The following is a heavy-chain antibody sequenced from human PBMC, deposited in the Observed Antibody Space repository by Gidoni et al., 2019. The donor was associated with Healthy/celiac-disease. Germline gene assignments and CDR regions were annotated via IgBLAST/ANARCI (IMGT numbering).Heavy chain of an antibody. V-gene: IGHV3-23*01. Sequence: EVQLLESGGGLVQPGGSLRLSCAASGFTFSSYAMSWVRQAPGTGLEWVSAISGSGGSTYYADSVKGRFTISRDNSKNMLYLQMNSLRAEDTAVYYCAKDLQLLWFGEFFPGAYFDYWGQGTLVTVSS. J-gene: IGHJ4*02. CDR2: ISGSGGST. D-gene: IGHD3-10*01. CDR1: GFTFSSYA. CDR3: AKDLQLLWFGEFFPGAYFDY.